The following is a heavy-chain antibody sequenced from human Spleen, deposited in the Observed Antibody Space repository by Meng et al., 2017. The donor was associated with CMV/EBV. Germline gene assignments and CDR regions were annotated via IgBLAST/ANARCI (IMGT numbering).Heavy chain of an antibody. D-gene: IGHD2-8*01. V-gene: IGHV1-2*02. CDR3: ATSDCTNGVCYDDSYYSYTMDV. J-gene: IGHJ6*02. Sequence: ASVKVSCKASGYTLTDYYMQWVRQAPGQGLEWMGWINPNSGGTNSAQKLQGRVTMTTDTSTSTAYMELRSLRSDDTAVYYCATSDCTNGVCYDDSYYSYTMDVWGQGTTVTVSS. CDR2: INPNSGGT. CDR1: GYTLTDYY.